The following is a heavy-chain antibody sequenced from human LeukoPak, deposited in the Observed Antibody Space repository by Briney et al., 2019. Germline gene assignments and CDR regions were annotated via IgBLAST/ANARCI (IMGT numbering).Heavy chain of an antibody. D-gene: IGHD6-6*01. Sequence: PGGSLRLSCAASGFTFSSYSMNWVRQAPGKGLEWVSSISSSSSYIYYADSVKGRFTISRDNAKNSLYLQMNSLRAEDTAVYYCAKDVAARQRIFDYWGQGTLVTVSS. CDR3: AKDVAARQRIFDY. J-gene: IGHJ4*02. V-gene: IGHV3-21*04. CDR1: GFTFSSYS. CDR2: ISSSSSYI.